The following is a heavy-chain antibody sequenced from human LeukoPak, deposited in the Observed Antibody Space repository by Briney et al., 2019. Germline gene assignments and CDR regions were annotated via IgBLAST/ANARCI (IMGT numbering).Heavy chain of an antibody. CDR3: AKEGRSLQTY. CDR2: ISYDGSNK. Sequence: GGSLRLSCAASGFTFSSYVIHWVRQAPGKGLEWVAVISYDGSNKYYADSVKGRFTISRDNSKNTLYLQMNSLRAEDTAVYYCAKEGRSLQTYWGQGTLVTVSS. V-gene: IGHV3-30*04. J-gene: IGHJ4*02. D-gene: IGHD5-24*01. CDR1: GFTFSSYV.